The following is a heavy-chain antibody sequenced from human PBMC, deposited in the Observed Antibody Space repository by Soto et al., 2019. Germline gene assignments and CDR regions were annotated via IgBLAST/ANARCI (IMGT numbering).Heavy chain of an antibody. J-gene: IGHJ4*02. D-gene: IGHD5-18*01. CDR2: ISGSDGRT. CDR3: AKGVSQYTPLALFDY. Sequence: GESLKISCAASGFTFSSYAMSWVRQAPGKGLEWVSTISGSDGRTYSTDSVKGRFTISRDNSRNTAYLQMNSLGVEDTAVYYCAKGVSQYTPLALFDYWGRGTLVTVSS. V-gene: IGHV3-23*01. CDR1: GFTFSSYA.